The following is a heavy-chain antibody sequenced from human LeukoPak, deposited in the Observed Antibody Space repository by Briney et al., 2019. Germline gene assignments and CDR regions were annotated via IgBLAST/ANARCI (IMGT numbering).Heavy chain of an antibody. D-gene: IGHD6-13*01. V-gene: IGHV4-34*01. CDR2: INHSGST. Sequence: SETLSLTCAVYGGSFTDSYWSWIRQPPGKGLEWIGEINHSGSTNYNPSLKSRVTISVDTSKNQFSLKLSSVTAADTAVYYCARCGIAAAGRFDPWGQGTLVTVSS. J-gene: IGHJ5*02. CDR1: GGSFTDSY. CDR3: ARCGIAAAGRFDP.